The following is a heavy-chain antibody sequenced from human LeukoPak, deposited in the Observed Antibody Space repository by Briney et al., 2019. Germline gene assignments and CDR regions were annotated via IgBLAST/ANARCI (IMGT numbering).Heavy chain of an antibody. J-gene: IGHJ3*02. CDR3: ARETRHQGAKTWAPDAFDI. V-gene: IGHV1-69*04. CDR1: GGTFSSYA. CDR2: IIPILGIA. D-gene: IGHD1-26*01. Sequence: ASVEVSCKASGGTFSSYAISWVRQAPGQGLEWMGRIIPILGIANYAQKFQGRVTITADKSTSTAYMELSSLRSEDTAVYYCARETRHQGAKTWAPDAFDIWGQGTMVTVSS.